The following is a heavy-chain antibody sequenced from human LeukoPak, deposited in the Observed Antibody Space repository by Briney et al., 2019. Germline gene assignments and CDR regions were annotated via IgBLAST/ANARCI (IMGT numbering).Heavy chain of an antibody. CDR2: IYYSGST. CDR3: ARDTVAGPNWFDP. J-gene: IGHJ5*02. V-gene: IGHV4-59*01. CDR1: GGSISSYY. D-gene: IGHD6-19*01. Sequence: SETLSLTCTVSGGSISSYYWSWIRQPPGKGLEWIGCIYYSGSTNYNPSLKSRVTISVDTSKNQFSLKLSSVTAADTAVYYCARDTVAGPNWFDPWGQGTLVTVSS.